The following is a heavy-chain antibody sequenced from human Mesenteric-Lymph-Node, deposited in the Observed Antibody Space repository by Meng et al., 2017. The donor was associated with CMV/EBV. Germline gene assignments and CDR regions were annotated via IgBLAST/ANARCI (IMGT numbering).Heavy chain of an antibody. CDR1: VDSLGSSNW. V-gene: IGHV4-4*02. J-gene: IGHJ4*02. D-gene: IGHD4-23*01. Sequence: SVDSLGSSNWWSWFRQPPGKGLEWIGEVYHSGSSNYNPSLKSRVTMSVDKSENQLSLKLKSVTAADTAVYYCARGIRIDDGGNFFLDYWGQGTLVTVSS. CDR3: ARGIRIDDGGNFFLDY. CDR2: VYHSGSS.